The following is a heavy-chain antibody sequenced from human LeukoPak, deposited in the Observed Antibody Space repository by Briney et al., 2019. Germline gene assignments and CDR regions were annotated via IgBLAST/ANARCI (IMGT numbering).Heavy chain of an antibody. CDR2: IIPIFGTA. CDR1: GGTFSSYA. D-gene: IGHD5-18*01. Sequence: SVKVSCKASGGTFSSYAISWVRQAPGQGLEWMGGIIPIFGTANYAQKFQGRVTITTDESTSTAYMELSSLRSEDTAVYYCASLRYGYEYYFDYWGQGTLVTVSS. CDR3: ASLRYGYEYYFDY. J-gene: IGHJ4*02. V-gene: IGHV1-69*05.